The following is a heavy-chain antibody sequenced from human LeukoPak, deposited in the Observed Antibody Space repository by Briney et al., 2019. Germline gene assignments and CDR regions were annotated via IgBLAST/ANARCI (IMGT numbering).Heavy chain of an antibody. V-gene: IGHV4-39*01. Sequence: SETLSLTCTVSCGSVSGTSDYWGWIRQPPRKGLEWIWPISYTGSTSYNPSLKSRVTISAETSRNQFSLKLTSVTAADTAIFYCASHRDHYGSGYHFDFWGQGTLVTVSS. CDR2: ISYTGST. CDR1: CGSVSGTSDY. CDR3: ASHRDHYGSGYHFDF. D-gene: IGHD3-10*01. J-gene: IGHJ4*02.